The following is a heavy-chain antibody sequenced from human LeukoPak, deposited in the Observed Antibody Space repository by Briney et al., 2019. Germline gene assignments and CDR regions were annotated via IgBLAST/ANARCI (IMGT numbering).Heavy chain of an antibody. D-gene: IGHD3-10*01. CDR2: ITDDGGRT. Sequence: GGSLRLSCAASGLIFDDYSMHWVRQAPGKGLEWVSLITDDGGRTYYADSVKGRFTISRDNSKNSLSLQMNSLKTEDTALYYCAKASFYYGSGADLDYWGQGTLVTVSS. CDR1: GLIFDDYS. J-gene: IGHJ4*02. CDR3: AKASFYYGSGADLDY. V-gene: IGHV3-43*02.